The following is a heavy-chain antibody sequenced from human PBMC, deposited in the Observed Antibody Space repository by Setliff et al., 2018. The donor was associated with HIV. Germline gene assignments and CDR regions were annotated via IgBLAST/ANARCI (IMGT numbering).Heavy chain of an antibody. CDR1: GGSFSGYY. CDR3: AGSSRGWLERYYYYGMDV. J-gene: IGHJ6*02. Sequence: PSETLSLTCAVYGGSFSGYYWSWIRQPPGKGLEWIGEINHSGSTNYNPSLKSRVTISVDTSKNQFSLKLSSVTAADTAVYYCAGSSRGWLERYYYYGMDVWGQGTTVTVSS. V-gene: IGHV4-34*01. CDR2: INHSGST. D-gene: IGHD6-19*01.